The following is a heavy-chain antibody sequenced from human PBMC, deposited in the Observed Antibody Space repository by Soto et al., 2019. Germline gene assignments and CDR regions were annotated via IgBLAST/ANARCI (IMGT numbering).Heavy chain of an antibody. CDR1: GYTFTSYD. J-gene: IGHJ6*03. D-gene: IGHD5-12*01. CDR2: MNPNSGNT. CDR3: ARGEEIVATTSHYYYYYMDV. Sequence: QVQLVQSGAEVKKPGASVKVSCKASGYTFTSYDINWVRQATGQGLEWMGCMNPNSGNTGYAQKFQGRVTMTRNTSISTDYMELSSLRSEDTAVYYCARGEEIVATTSHYYYYYMDVWGKGTTVTVSS. V-gene: IGHV1-8*01.